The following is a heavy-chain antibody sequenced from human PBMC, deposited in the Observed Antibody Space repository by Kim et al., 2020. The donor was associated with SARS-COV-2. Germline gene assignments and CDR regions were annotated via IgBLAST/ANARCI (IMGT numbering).Heavy chain of an antibody. Sequence: SETLSLTCSVSGGSISRYYWSWVRQPPGKGLEWVGNIYYSGGTNYNPALKSRVTISVDTSKNKFSLKLSSVTAADTAVYYCARTYYYDSSLTLDYWGQGTLVTVPS. CDR3: ARTYYYDSSLTLDY. J-gene: IGHJ4*02. CDR1: GGSISRYY. V-gene: IGHV4-59*13. CDR2: IYYSGGT. D-gene: IGHD3-22*01.